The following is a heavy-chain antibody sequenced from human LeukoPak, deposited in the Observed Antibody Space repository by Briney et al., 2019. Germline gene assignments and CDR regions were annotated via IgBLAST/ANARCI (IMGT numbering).Heavy chain of an antibody. Sequence: SETLSLTCGVSGYPINNAYYWSWIRRPAGKGLEWIGRIYTSGSTNYNPSLKSRVTMSVDTSKNQFSLKLSSVTAADTAVYYCARDHCSSTRCYGPRDAFDIWGQGTMVTVSS. V-gene: IGHV4-4*07. CDR2: IYTSGST. CDR3: ARDHCSSTRCYGPRDAFDI. CDR1: GYPINNAYY. J-gene: IGHJ3*02. D-gene: IGHD2-2*01.